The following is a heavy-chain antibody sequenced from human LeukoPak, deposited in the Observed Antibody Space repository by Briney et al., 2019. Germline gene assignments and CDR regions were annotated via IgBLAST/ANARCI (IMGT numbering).Heavy chain of an antibody. CDR1: GGSISSGGYY. D-gene: IGHD3-10*01. CDR3: ATRSGSYYTFDY. Sequence: SETLSLTCTVSGGSISSGGYYWSWIRQHPGKGLEWIGYIYYSGSTYYNPSLKSRVTISVDTSKNQFSLKLSSVTAADTAVYYCATRSGSYYTFDYWGQGTLVTVSS. CDR2: IYYSGST. V-gene: IGHV4-31*03. J-gene: IGHJ4*02.